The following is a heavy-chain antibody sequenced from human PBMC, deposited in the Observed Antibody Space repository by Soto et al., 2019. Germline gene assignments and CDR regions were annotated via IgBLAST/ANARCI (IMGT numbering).Heavy chain of an antibody. CDR3: ARESDGGSSWYADYYYGMDV. CDR1: GFTFSSYA. D-gene: IGHD6-13*01. V-gene: IGHV3-30-3*01. CDR2: ISYDGSNK. J-gene: IGHJ6*02. Sequence: QVPLVESGGGVVQPGRSLRLSCAASGFTFSSYAMHWVRQAPGKGLEWVAVISYDGSNKYYADSVKGRFTISRDNSKNTLYLQMNSLRAEDTAVYYCARESDGGSSWYADYYYGMDVWGQGTTVTVSS.